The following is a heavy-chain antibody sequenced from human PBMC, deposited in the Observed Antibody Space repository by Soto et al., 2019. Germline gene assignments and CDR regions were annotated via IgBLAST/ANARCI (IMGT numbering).Heavy chain of an antibody. CDR2: IYWDDDK. Sequence: QITLKESGPTLVEPTQTLTLTCTFSGFSLYTSGVGVGWIRQPPGKALEWLALIYWDDDKYYSPSLKSRLTITKDTYENQVVLTVTNMDPVDTATYYCAHSPIGSAYDFDYWGQGTLVTVSS. V-gene: IGHV2-5*02. D-gene: IGHD5-12*01. CDR1: GFSLYTSGVG. J-gene: IGHJ4*02. CDR3: AHSPIGSAYDFDY.